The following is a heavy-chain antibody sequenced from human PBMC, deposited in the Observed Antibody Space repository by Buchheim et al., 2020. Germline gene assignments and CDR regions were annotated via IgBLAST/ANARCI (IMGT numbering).Heavy chain of an antibody. Sequence: QMQLQESGPGLVKPLQTLSLTCTVSGGSINRGGYYWSWIRQHSVRGLEWIGYIYYTGATYYSTSLKRRVSISVDMSKHQFSLRVNSVTAADTAVYFCARDGYNNFGEYFAMDVWGQGT. CDR2: IYYTGAT. J-gene: IGHJ6*02. CDR1: GGSINRGGYY. V-gene: IGHV4-31*03. D-gene: IGHD4-11*01. CDR3: ARDGYNNFGEYFAMDV.